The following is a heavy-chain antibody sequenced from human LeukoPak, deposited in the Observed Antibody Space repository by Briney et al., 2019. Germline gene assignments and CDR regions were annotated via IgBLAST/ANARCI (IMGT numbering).Heavy chain of an antibody. CDR3: ARSRYTARPTDS. Sequence: SETLSLTCAVSGGSFSGYYWSWIRQPPGKGLEWIGEINHSGSTNYNPSLKSRVTISVDTSKNQFSLKLSSVTAADTAVYYCARSRYTARPTDSGGQGNRVTVSS. D-gene: IGHD5-18*01. CDR2: INHSGST. V-gene: IGHV4-34*01. CDR1: GGSFSGYY. J-gene: IGHJ4*02.